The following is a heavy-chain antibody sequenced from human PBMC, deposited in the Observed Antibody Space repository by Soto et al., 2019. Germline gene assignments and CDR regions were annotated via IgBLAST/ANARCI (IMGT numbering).Heavy chain of an antibody. CDR3: ARGRKQLVLAYYDYYGMDV. CDR2: INHSGST. D-gene: IGHD6-13*01. J-gene: IGHJ6*02. V-gene: IGHV4-34*01. CDR1: GGAFNDYY. Sequence: AETLSLTCAVYGGAFNDYYWIWSRHPPGKGREWIGEINHSGSTNYNPSLKSRVTISVDMSKNQFSLKLNSMTAADTAVYYCARGRKQLVLAYYDYYGMDVWGQGPTVTVSS.